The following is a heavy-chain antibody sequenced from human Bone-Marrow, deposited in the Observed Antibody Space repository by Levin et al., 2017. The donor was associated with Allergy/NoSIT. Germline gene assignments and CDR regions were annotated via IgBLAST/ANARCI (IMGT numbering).Heavy chain of an antibody. V-gene: IGHV1-18*01. J-gene: IGHJ4*02. CDR2: INVYSGNT. CDR3: VRDGAFSSSWYERHYFDY. D-gene: IGHD2-2*01. CDR1: GFTFSSYG. Sequence: GESLKISCTTSGFTFSSYGFNWVRQAPGQGLEWLGRINVYSGNTHHAQNFQGRLTMTTDTSKNTAYMELRSLRSDDTAVYFCVRDGAFSSSWYERHYFDYWGQGTLVTVTS.